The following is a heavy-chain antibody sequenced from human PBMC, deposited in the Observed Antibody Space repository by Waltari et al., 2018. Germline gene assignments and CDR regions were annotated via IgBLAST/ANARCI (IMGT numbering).Heavy chain of an antibody. D-gene: IGHD6-13*01. Sequence: QLQLQESGPGLLKPSGTLSLTCTVSADSISSGDDYWGWIRQSPGKGPGWIGSVYYSGSTSYNTSLKRRVTISVDTSKKQFSLKLSSVTAADTAVYYCARSLHIFRAAAGMFDYWGQGTLVTVSS. CDR1: ADSISSGDDY. CDR2: VYYSGST. J-gene: IGHJ4*02. V-gene: IGHV4-39*01. CDR3: ARSLHIFRAAAGMFDY.